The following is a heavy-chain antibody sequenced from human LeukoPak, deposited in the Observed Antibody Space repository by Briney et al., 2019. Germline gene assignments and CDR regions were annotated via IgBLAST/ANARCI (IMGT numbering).Heavy chain of an antibody. D-gene: IGHD2-8*01. J-gene: IGHJ3*02. V-gene: IGHV3-33*01. CDR1: GFTFSSYG. Sequence: GGSLRLSCAASGFTFSSYGMHWVRQAPGKGLEWVAVIWYDGSEEYYADSVKGRFTISRDNSKNTVYLQMNSLRANDTAAYYCAREMGGAFDIWGQGTMVTVSS. CDR3: AREMGGAFDI. CDR2: IWYDGSEE.